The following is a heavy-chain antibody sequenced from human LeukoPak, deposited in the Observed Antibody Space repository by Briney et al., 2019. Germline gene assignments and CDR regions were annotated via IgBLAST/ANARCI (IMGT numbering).Heavy chain of an antibody. Sequence: GASVKVSCKASGGTFSSYAISWVRQAPGQGLEWMGRIIPILGIANYAQKFQGRVTITANKSTSTAYMELSSLRSEDTAVYYCARDLTMVRGLPDYWGQGTLVTVSS. J-gene: IGHJ4*02. CDR2: IIPILGIA. D-gene: IGHD3-10*01. CDR3: ARDLTMVRGLPDY. V-gene: IGHV1-69*04. CDR1: GGTFSSYA.